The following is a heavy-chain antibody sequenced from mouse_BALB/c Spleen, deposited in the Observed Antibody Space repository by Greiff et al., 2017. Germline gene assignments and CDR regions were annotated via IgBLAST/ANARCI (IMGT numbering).Heavy chain of an antibody. Sequence: EVMLVESGGGLVMPGGSLIFSCAASGFTFSSYAMSWVRQTPEKRLEWVASISSGGSTYYPDSVKGRFTISRDNARNILYLQMSSLKSEDTAMYYSARLGYYGSRYYFDYWGQGTTLTVSS. D-gene: IGHD1-1*01. CDR1: GFTFSSYA. CDR2: ISSGGST. J-gene: IGHJ2*01. CDR3: ARLGYYGSRYYFDY. V-gene: IGHV5-6-5*01.